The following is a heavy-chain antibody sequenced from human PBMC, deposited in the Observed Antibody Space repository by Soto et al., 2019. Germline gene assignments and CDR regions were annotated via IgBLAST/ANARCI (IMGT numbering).Heavy chain of an antibody. J-gene: IGHJ4*02. V-gene: IGHV3-9*01. D-gene: IGHD3-16*01. CDR1: GFTFEDYA. CDR2: LNWNSDNI. CDR3: AKVSRRNWGSFDY. Sequence: EVQLVESGGGFVQPGRSLRLSCAASGFTFEDYAMHWVRQAPGKGLEWVSGLNWNSDNIAYAGSVKGRFTISRDSAKNSLYLHMNSLRVDDTALYYCAKVSRRNWGSFDYWGRGTLVTVSS.